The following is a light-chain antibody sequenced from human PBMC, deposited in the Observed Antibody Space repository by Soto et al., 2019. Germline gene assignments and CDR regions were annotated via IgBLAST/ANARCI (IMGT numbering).Light chain of an antibody. CDR1: QTISSNY. V-gene: IGKV3-20*01. CDR2: ETF. CDR3: QQYGTSPRT. J-gene: IGKJ2*01. Sequence: EVVLTQSPGTLSLSPGERATLSCRASQTISSNYLAWYQQTPGQAPRLLIYETFTRAGGIPDRFSGSGSGTDFTLTISRLEPEDFAVYYCQQYGTSPRTFGQGTKLEIK.